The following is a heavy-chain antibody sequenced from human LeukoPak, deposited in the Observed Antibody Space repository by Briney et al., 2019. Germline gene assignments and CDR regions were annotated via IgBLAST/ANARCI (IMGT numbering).Heavy chain of an antibody. CDR2: MNPNSGNT. J-gene: IGHJ2*01. CDR1: GYTFTSYD. CDR3: ARVLLGPRYSGYDRVWYFDL. V-gene: IGHV1-8*03. Sequence: ASVKVSCKASGYTFTSYDINWVRQAPGQGLEWMGWMNPNSGNTGYALKFEGRVTITRNTSISTAYMELSSLRSEDTAVYYCARVLLGPRYSGYDRVWYFDLWGRGTLVTVSS. D-gene: IGHD5-12*01.